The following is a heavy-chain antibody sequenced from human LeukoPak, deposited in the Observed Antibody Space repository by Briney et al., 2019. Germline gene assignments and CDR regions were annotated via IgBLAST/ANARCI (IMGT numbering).Heavy chain of an antibody. V-gene: IGHV4-61*02. D-gene: IGHD3-3*01. CDR1: GGSISSCSYY. CDR2: IYTSGST. J-gene: IGHJ3*02. CDR3: ARDPRITIFGVVDDAFDI. Sequence: SETLCLTCTVSGGSISSCSYYWSWIRQPAGKGLEWIGRIYTSGSTNYNPSLKSRVTISVDASKNQFPLKLSSVTAADTAVYYCARDPRITIFGVVDDAFDIWGQGTMVTASS.